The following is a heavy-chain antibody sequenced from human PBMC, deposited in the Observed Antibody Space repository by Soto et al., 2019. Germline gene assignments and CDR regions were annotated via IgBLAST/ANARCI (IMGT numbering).Heavy chain of an antibody. D-gene: IGHD6-6*01. CDR3: ARACKQLVTINYYYYGMDV. CDR1: GYTSTNYG. V-gene: IGHV1-3*01. Sequence: GASVKVSCKASGYTSTNYGMHWVRQAPGQRLEWMGWINAGSGNTKYSQKFQGRITITRDTSASTVYMELSSLRSEDTAVYYCARACKQLVTINYYYYGMDVWGQGTTVTVSS. CDR2: INAGSGNT. J-gene: IGHJ6*02.